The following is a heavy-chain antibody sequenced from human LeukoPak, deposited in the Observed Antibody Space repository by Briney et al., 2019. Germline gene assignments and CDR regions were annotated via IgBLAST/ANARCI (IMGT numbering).Heavy chain of an antibody. CDR1: GYTFTSYG. CDR3: ARWIAVAGSPWFDP. CDR2: ISAYNGNT. D-gene: IGHD6-19*01. V-gene: IGHV1-18*01. Sequence: ASVKVFCKASGYTFTSYGISWVRQAPGQGLEWMGWISAYNGNTNYAQKLQGRVTMTTDTSTSTAYMELRSLRSDDTAVYYCARWIAVAGSPWFDPWGQGTLVTVSS. J-gene: IGHJ5*02.